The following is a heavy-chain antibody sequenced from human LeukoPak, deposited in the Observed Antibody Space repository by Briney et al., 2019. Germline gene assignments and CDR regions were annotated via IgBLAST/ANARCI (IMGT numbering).Heavy chain of an antibody. V-gene: IGHV4-4*02. CDR2: IYHSGST. J-gene: IGHJ4*02. D-gene: IGHD1-14*01. Sequence: PSGTLSLTCAVSGGSISSSNWWSWVRQPPGKGLEWIGEIYHSGSTNYKPSRKRRATTSVDRSTNQFSMKLSSVTAADTAVYFCARHSAYLNLCDNWGQGTLATVSS. CDR1: GGSISSSNW. CDR3: ARHSAYLNLCDN.